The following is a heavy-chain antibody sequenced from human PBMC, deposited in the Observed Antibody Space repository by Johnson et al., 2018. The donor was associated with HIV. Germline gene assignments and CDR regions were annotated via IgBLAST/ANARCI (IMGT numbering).Heavy chain of an antibody. Sequence: QVQLVESGGGVVQPGRSPRLSCAASGFTFSNYAMIWVRQAPGKGLEWVAVISYDGSNKYYADSVKGRFTISRDNSKNTLYLQMTSLRQDDTAVYYCAIGRGEFPRHAFDIWGQGTMVTVSS. J-gene: IGHJ3*02. CDR2: ISYDGSNK. CDR1: GFTFSNYA. CDR3: AIGRGEFPRHAFDI. D-gene: IGHD3-10*01. V-gene: IGHV3-30*04.